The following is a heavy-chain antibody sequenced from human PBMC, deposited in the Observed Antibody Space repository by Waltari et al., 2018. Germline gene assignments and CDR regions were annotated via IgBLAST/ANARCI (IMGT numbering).Heavy chain of an antibody. CDR1: GAAFNNHR. J-gene: IGHJ3*02. D-gene: IGHD3-10*01. Sequence: EAQLVESGGGLVHPGGSLRLLCAASGAAFNNHRLTWTRQAPGKGVGWVANIKEDGSLYYYLDSVRGRFTISRDNPKNSLYLQMNSLRAEDAAVYYCTRDLSPEPDGNYYDAFDIWGQGTRVFVSS. CDR2: IKEDGSLY. CDR3: TRDLSPEPDGNYYDAFDI. V-gene: IGHV3-7*01.